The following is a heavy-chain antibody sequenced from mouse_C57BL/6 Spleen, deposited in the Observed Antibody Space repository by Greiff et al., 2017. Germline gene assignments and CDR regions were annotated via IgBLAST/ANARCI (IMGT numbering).Heavy chain of an antibody. V-gene: IGHV3-6*01. J-gene: IGHJ1*03. CDR2: ISYDGSN. D-gene: IGHD1-1*01. CDR3: ARYYYGSKPDWYFDV. CDR1: GYSITSGYY. Sequence: EVQLQQSGPGLVKPSQSLSLTCSVTGYSITSGYYWNWIRQFPGNKLEWMGYISYDGSNNYNPSLKNRISITRDTSKNQFFLKLNSVTTEDTATYYCARYYYGSKPDWYFDVWGTGTTVTVSS.